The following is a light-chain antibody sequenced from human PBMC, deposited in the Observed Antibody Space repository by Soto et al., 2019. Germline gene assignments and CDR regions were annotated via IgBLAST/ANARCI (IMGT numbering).Light chain of an antibody. CDR3: QHCDTYWP. CDR2: SAS. Sequence: DIQVTQSPSSLSASVGDRVTLSCRASRIINTYLNWYQQKPGQAPTLLIYSASILQSGVPSRFTGSGSGTDFFLTISSLQPEDFATYHCQHCDTYWPFGQGTKVEVK. J-gene: IGKJ1*01. CDR1: RIINTY. V-gene: IGKV1-39*01.